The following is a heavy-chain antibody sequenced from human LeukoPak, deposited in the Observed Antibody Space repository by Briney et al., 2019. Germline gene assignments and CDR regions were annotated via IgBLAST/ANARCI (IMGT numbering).Heavy chain of an antibody. CDR1: GFTFSSYA. V-gene: IGHV3-30-3*01. Sequence: GGSLRLSCAASGFTFSSYAMHWVRQAPGKGLEWVAVISYDGSNKYHADSVKGRFTISRDNSKNTLYLQMNSLRAEDTAVYYCARDLRSGSYWGQGTLVTVSS. D-gene: IGHD1-26*01. CDR2: ISYDGSNK. CDR3: ARDLRSGSY. J-gene: IGHJ4*02.